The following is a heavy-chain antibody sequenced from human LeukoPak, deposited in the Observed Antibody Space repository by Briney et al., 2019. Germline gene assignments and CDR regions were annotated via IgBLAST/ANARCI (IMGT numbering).Heavy chain of an antibody. D-gene: IGHD2-21*02. V-gene: IGHV4-61*01. CDR1: GGSIRSSYYY. CDR3: ARAPHDIVVVTATRPVAFDI. J-gene: IGHJ3*02. Sequence: PSETLSLTCTVSGGSIRSSYYYWSWIRQPPGKGLEWIGYIYYSGSTNYNPSLKSRVTISVDTSKNQFSLKLSSVTAADTAVYYCARAPHDIVVVTATRPVAFDIWGQGTMVTVSS. CDR2: IYYSGST.